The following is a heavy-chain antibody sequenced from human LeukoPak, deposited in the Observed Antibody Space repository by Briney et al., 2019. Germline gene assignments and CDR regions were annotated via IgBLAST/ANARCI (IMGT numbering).Heavy chain of an antibody. CDR1: GGSFSGYY. V-gene: IGHV4-34*01. J-gene: IGHJ6*02. D-gene: IGHD2-2*01. Sequence: SETLSLTCAVYGGSFSGYYWSWIRQPPGKGLEWIGEINHSGSTNYNSSLKSRVTISVDTSKNQFSLKLSSVTAADTAVYYCARGDRGCSSTSCYYGMDVWGQGTTVTVSS. CDR2: INHSGST. CDR3: ARGDRGCSSTSCYYGMDV.